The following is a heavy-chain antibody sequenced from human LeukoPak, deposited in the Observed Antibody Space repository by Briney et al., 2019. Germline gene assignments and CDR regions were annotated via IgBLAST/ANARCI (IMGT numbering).Heavy chain of an antibody. CDR2: IYYSGST. V-gene: IGHV4-59*01. Sequence: PSETLSLTCTVSGGSISSYYWSWIRQPPGKGLEWIWHIYYSGSTNYTPSLKSRVTISSDTSKNQFSLKLSSVTAADTAVYYCSRVNYGSGSSFDYWGQGTLVTVSS. J-gene: IGHJ4*02. CDR1: GGSISSYY. D-gene: IGHD3-10*01. CDR3: SRVNYGSGSSFDY.